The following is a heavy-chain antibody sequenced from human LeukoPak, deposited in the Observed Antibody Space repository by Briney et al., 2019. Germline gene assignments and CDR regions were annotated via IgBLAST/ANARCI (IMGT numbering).Heavy chain of an antibody. Sequence: PGGSLRLSCAASGVTVSDNYMSWVRQAPGKGLEWVSVIYSGGTKYYADFVKGRFTISRDKSKNTLYLQMNSLRAADTAVYYCAKDPQYYYETTGYSAPGEAPAWGQGTLVTVSS. D-gene: IGHD3-22*01. CDR3: AKDPQYYYETTGYSAPGEAPA. V-gene: IGHV3-66*01. CDR2: IYSGGTK. J-gene: IGHJ4*02. CDR1: GVTVSDNY.